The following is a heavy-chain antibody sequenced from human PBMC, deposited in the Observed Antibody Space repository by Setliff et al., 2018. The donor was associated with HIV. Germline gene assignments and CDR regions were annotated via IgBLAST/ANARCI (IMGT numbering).Heavy chain of an antibody. V-gene: IGHV1-46*01. Sequence: ASVKVSCKASGYTFTSYYMHWVRQAPGQGLEWMGIIKPSGGSTSYAQKFQGRVTMTRDTSTSTVYMELSSLRAEDTALYYCAKSLVGYDFWGGYPPLDYYYYMDIWGKGTTVTVSS. CDR1: GYTFTSYY. CDR2: IKPSGGST. CDR3: AKSLVGYDFWGGYPPLDYYYYMDI. D-gene: IGHD3-3*01. J-gene: IGHJ6*03.